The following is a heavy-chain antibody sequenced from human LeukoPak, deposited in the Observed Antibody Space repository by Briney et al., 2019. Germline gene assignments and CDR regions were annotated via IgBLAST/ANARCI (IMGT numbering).Heavy chain of an antibody. CDR1: GFNVNTNY. CDR3: TKDRTVGASYWYFDL. J-gene: IGHJ2*01. D-gene: IGHD1-26*01. V-gene: IGHV3-53*01. Sequence: GGSLRLSCAASGFNVNTNYMSWVRQAPGKGLESVSLIYNRGDTYYADSVKGRFTISRDSSKNTLFLHMYTLRAEDTAIYYCTKDRTVGASYWYFDLWGRGTLVTVSS. CDR2: IYNRGDT.